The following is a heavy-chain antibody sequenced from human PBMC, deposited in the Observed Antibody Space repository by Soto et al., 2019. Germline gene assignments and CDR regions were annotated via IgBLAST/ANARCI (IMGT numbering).Heavy chain of an antibody. CDR1: GDSITSNTHF. CDR3: ASQGRPTAGMGWVDP. CDR2: FSSSGGT. D-gene: IGHD1-1*01. J-gene: IGHJ5*02. Sequence: QLHLEESGPGLVRPSETPSLTCTVSGDSITSNTHFWALLRQPPGKGLTWIGSFSSSGGTFYTPSLKCGITRSEYTAKNQVSLNMASATAADTAFYYCASQGRPTAGMGWVDPWGPGTLVTVSS. V-gene: IGHV4-39*01.